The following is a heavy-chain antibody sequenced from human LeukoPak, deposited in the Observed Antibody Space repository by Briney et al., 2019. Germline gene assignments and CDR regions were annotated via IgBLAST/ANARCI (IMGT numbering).Heavy chain of an antibody. Sequence: ASVKVSCKVSGYTLTELSMHWVRQAPGKGLEWMGGFDPEDGETIYAQKFQGRVTVTEDTSTDTAYMELSSLRSEDTAVYYCAPIKIGATPSFDYWGQGTLVTVSS. J-gene: IGHJ4*02. CDR3: APIKIGATPSFDY. CDR1: GYTLTELS. V-gene: IGHV1-24*01. D-gene: IGHD5-12*01. CDR2: FDPEDGET.